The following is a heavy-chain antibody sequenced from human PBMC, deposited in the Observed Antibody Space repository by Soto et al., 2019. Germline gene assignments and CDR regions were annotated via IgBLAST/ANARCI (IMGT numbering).Heavy chain of an antibody. V-gene: IGHV3-9*01. CDR1: GFTFDDYA. CDR3: AKDGTPMDSAKLWFGELGDYYYGMDV. Sequence: PGWSLRLSCAASGFTFDDYAMHWVRQAPGKGLEWVSVISWNSGSIGYADSVKGRFTISRDNAKNSLYLQMNSLRAEDTALYYCAKDGTPMDSAKLWFGELGDYYYGMDVWGQGTTVTASS. CDR2: ISWNSGSI. J-gene: IGHJ6*02. D-gene: IGHD3-10*01.